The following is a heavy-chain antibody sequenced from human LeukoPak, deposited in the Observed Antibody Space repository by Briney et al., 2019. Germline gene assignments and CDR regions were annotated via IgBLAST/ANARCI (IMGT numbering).Heavy chain of an antibody. CDR1: GFTFSNYA. D-gene: IGHD5-24*01. CDR2: ISGSASST. CDR3: XXXXVPRPRLHDAFDF. J-gene: IGHJ3*01. V-gene: IGHV3-23*01. Sequence: GGSLRLSCAASGFTFSNYAMSWVRQAPGKGLEWVSAISGSASSTYHADSVKGRFTISRDNSKNTLYLQMNSLRADDTAYYYXXXXXVPRPRLHDAFDFWGQGTVVSVSS.